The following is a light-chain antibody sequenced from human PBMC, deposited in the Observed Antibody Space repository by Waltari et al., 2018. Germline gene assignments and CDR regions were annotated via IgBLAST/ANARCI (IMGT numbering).Light chain of an antibody. CDR3: HSRDASGVAGS. CDR1: SLRSYY. V-gene: IGLV3-19*01. Sequence: SSELTQEPAVSVAMGQTVRITCQGDSLRSYYANRYQQRPGQAPILVIYDKNNRPSGVPDRFSGSSSHNTGSLTITGAQAEDEASYYCHSRDASGVAGSFGGGTKLTVL. J-gene: IGLJ2*01. CDR2: DKN.